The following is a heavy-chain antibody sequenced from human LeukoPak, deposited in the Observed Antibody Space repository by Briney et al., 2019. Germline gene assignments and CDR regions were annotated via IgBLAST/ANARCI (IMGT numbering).Heavy chain of an antibody. V-gene: IGHV1-2*02. CDR2: INPNSGGT. Sequence: ASVKVSCKASGYTFTGYYMHWVRQAPGQGLEWMGWINPNSGGTNYAQKFQGRVTMTRDTSISTAYMELSRLRSDDTAVYYCARVPLYYYYYMDAWGKGTTVTVSS. J-gene: IGHJ6*03. CDR1: GYTFTGYY. CDR3: ARVPLYYYYYMDA.